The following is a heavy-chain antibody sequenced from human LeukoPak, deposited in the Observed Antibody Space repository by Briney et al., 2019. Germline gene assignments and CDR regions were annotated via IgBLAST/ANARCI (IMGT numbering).Heavy chain of an antibody. V-gene: IGHV3-23*01. D-gene: IGHD3-22*01. CDR2: IRGNGGNT. J-gene: IGHJ4*02. CDR3: AKDGGWLPTYFDN. CDR1: GCTFSSYA. Sequence: GGSLRLSCAASGCTFSSYAMSWVRQGPGKGLEWVSGIRGNGGNTYYADSVKGRFTISRDNSKNTLYLQMNSLRAEDTAVYYCAKDGGWLPTYFDNWGQGTLVSVSS.